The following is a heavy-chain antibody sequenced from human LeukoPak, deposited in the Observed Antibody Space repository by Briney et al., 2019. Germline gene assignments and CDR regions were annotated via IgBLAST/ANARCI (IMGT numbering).Heavy chain of an antibody. CDR2: IYTSGNA. D-gene: IGHD6-13*01. J-gene: IGHJ5*02. V-gene: IGHV4-59*10. Sequence: RSSETLSLTCAVYGGSFSGYYWSWIRQPAGKGLEWIGRIYTSGNANYNPSLKSRVTMSVDTSKNQFSLILISVTAADTAVYYCARATGAAAGLFDPWGQGTLVTVSS. CDR3: ARATGAAAGLFDP. CDR1: GGSFSGYY.